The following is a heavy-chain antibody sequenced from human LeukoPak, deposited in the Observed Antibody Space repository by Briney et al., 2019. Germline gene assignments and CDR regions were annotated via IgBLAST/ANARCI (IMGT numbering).Heavy chain of an antibody. Sequence: TGGSLRLSCAASEFTFSSYWMTWVRQAPGKGLEWVAIINPVGSETSHVDSVKGRFTISRDNAKNSLYLQMNSLRPEDTAVYYCARDSSDSFDFWGQGTLVTVSS. CDR1: EFTFSSYW. J-gene: IGHJ4*02. CDR3: ARDSSDSFDF. V-gene: IGHV3-7*04. CDR2: INPVGSET. D-gene: IGHD6-19*01.